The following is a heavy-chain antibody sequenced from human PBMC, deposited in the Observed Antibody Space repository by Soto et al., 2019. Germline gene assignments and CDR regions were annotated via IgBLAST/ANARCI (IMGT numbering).Heavy chain of an antibody. CDR3: ARDAYYYGSGSYYNSPRFSYYYYMDV. V-gene: IGHV3-48*01. D-gene: IGHD3-10*01. J-gene: IGHJ6*03. CDR1: GFTFSSYS. CDR2: ISSSSSTI. Sequence: GGSLRLSCAASGFTFSSYSMNWVRQAPGKGLEWVSYISSSSSTIYYADSVKGRFTISRDNAKNSLYLQMNSLRAEDTAVYYCARDAYYYGSGSYYNSPRFSYYYYMDVWGKGTTVTVSS.